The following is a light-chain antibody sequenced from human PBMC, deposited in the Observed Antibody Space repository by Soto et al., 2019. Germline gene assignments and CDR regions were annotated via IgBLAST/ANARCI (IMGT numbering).Light chain of an antibody. V-gene: IGKV4-1*01. CDR2: WAS. Sequence: DIVMTQSPDSLAVSLGERATINCKSSQSVLYSSNNKNYLAWYQQKPGQPPKLLIYWASTRESGVPDRFSGRGYGTDFTLTISSRKAEDLAFDSCQQYYSPPWTFGQGTKVSIK. CDR3: QQYYSPPWT. J-gene: IGKJ1*01. CDR1: QSVLYSSNNKNY.